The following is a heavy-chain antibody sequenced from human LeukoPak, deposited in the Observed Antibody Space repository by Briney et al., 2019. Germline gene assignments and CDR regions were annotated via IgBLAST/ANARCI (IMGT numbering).Heavy chain of an antibody. CDR3: ARGYSSSSDWLDP. CDR1: GGSISTYY. Sequence: PSETLSLTCSVAGGSISTYYWNWIRQTPGKGLEWIGHISNGNTDYNPSLKSRVTISVDTSKNQFSLRLTSVTAADTAVYYCARGYSSSSDWLDPWGQGTLVTVSS. CDR2: ISNGNT. V-gene: IGHV4-59*01. J-gene: IGHJ5*02. D-gene: IGHD6-6*01.